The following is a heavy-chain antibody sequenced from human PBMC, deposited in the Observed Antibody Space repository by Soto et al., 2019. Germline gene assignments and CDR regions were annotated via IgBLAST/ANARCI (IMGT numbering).Heavy chain of an antibody. D-gene: IGHD3-3*01. CDR2: ISYNGGST. CDR3: VKSSRRDITAARGMDV. V-gene: IGHV3-64D*06. Sequence: QSGGSLRLSCSASGFTFSSYAMHWVRQAPGRGLEYVSGISYNGGSTYYADSVNDRFTISRDNSKSTLYLQMSGLRVEDTAMYYCVKSSRRDITAARGMDVWGQGTTVTVSS. CDR1: GFTFSSYA. J-gene: IGHJ6*02.